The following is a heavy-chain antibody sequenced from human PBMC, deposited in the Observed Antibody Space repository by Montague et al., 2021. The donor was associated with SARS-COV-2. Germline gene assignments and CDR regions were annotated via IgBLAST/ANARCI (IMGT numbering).Heavy chain of an antibody. CDR2: SYYSGST. CDR3: ARGRRYSSTWYGAFDP. Sequence: TLSLTCTVSRGSISSGGNYWSWIRQHPVKGLEWIGYSYYSGSTYYNPSPKGRVSISVDTSKNQFSLKLSSVTAADTAVYYCARGRRYSSTWYGAFDPWGQGMQVTVSS. V-gene: IGHV4-31*03. CDR1: RGSISSGGNY. D-gene: IGHD6-13*01. J-gene: IGHJ5*02.